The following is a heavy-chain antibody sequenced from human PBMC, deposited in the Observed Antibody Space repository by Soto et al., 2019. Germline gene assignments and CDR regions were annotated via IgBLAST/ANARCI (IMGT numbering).Heavy chain of an antibody. J-gene: IGHJ4*02. CDR2: ISSSSSYI. V-gene: IGHV3-21*01. CDR1: GFTFSSYS. CDR3: ARAPYPYDSSGSLAGVDY. D-gene: IGHD3-22*01. Sequence: EVQLVESGGGLVKPGGSLRLSCAASGFTFSSYSMNWVRQAPGKGLEWVSSISSSSSYIYYADSVKGRFTISRDNAKNSLYLQMNSLRAEDTAVYYCARAPYPYDSSGSLAGVDYWGQGTLVTVSS.